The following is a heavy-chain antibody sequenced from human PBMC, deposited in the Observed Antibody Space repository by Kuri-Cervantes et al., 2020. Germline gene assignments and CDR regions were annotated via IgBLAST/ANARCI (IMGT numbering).Heavy chain of an antibody. CDR3: ARGVPAAMRVRLHYFDY. CDR1: GGSISSYY. Sequence: ESLKISCTVSGGSISSYYWSWIRQPPGKGLEWIGYIYYSGSTNYNPSLKSRVTISVDTSKNQFSLKLSSVTAADTAVYYCARGVPAAMRVRLHYFDYWGQGTLVTVSS. J-gene: IGHJ4*02. CDR2: IYYSGST. V-gene: IGHV4-59*01. D-gene: IGHD2-2*01.